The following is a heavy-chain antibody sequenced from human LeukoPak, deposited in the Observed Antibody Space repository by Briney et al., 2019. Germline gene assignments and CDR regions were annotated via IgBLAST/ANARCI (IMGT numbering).Heavy chain of an antibody. CDR1: GGSFSGYY. J-gene: IGHJ4*02. CDR3: ARVRITMVRGVNPPDY. CDR2: INHSGST. Sequence: SETLSLTCAVYGGSFSGYYWNWIRQPPGKGLEWIGEINHSGSTNYNPSLKSRVTISVDTSKNQFSLKLSSVTAADTAVYYCARVRITMVRGVNPPDYWGQGTLVTVSS. V-gene: IGHV4-34*01. D-gene: IGHD3-10*01.